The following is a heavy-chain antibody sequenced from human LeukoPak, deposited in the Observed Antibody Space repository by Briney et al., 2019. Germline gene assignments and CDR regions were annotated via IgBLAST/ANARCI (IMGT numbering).Heavy chain of an antibody. CDR1: GYRFSTYG. V-gene: IGHV1-18*01. CDR3: AIQAVPGASY. J-gene: IGHJ4*02. D-gene: IGHD6-19*01. Sequence: ASVKVSCKTSGYRFSTYGISWVRQAPGQGLEWMGWISPYHGKTNYAPKFQGRINMTTDTSTNTASMDLNRLTSDDTGVYYCAIQAVPGASYWGQGTLVIVSA. CDR2: ISPYHGKT.